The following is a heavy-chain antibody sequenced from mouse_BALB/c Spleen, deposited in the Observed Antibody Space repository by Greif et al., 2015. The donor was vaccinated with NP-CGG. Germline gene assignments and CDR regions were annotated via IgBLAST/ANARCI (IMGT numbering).Heavy chain of an antibody. CDR1: GYAFTNYL. D-gene: IGHD1-2*01. CDR3: ARGTTATRFDY. J-gene: IGHJ2*01. Sequence: VQLVESGAELIRPGTSVKVSCKASGYAFTNYLIEWVKQRPGQGLEWIGVINPGSGGTNYNEKFKGKATVTADKSSSTAYMQLSSLTSDDSAVYFCARGTTATRFDYWGQGTTLTVSS. V-gene: IGHV1-54*01. CDR2: INPGSGGT.